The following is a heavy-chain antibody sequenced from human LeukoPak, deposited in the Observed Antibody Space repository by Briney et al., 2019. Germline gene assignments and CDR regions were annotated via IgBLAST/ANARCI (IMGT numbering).Heavy chain of an antibody. Sequence: GASVKVSCKASGYTFTSYGISWVRQAPGQGLEWMGWISGYNGKTNYAEEFQGRVTMTTDTSTSTVYMELRNLRSDDTAVYYCARDAREVLLWFGEFFPWGQGTLVTVSS. CDR2: ISGYNGKT. J-gene: IGHJ5*02. D-gene: IGHD3-10*01. CDR1: GYTFTSYG. V-gene: IGHV1-18*01. CDR3: ARDAREVLLWFGEFFP.